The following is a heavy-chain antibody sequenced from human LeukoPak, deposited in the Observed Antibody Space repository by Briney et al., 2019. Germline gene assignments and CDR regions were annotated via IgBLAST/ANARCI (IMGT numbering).Heavy chain of an antibody. CDR3: ARGLTAYYYYGMDV. D-gene: IGHD2-21*02. CDR2: INHSGST. CDR1: GGSFSGYY. Sequence: SETLSLTCAVYGGSFSGYYWSWIRQPPGKGLEWIGEINHSGSTNYNPSLKSRVTISVDTSKNQFSLKRSSVTAADTAVYYCARGLTAYYYYGMDVWGQGTTVTVSS. V-gene: IGHV4-34*01. J-gene: IGHJ6*02.